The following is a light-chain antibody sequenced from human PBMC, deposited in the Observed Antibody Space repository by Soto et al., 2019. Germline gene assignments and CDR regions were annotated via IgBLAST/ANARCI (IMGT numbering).Light chain of an antibody. V-gene: IGKV1-5*01. CDR1: QGISNW. CDR3: QQYNSYSPWT. J-gene: IGKJ1*01. Sequence: DIQMTQSPSTLSASIGDTVTVACRASQGISNWLAWYQQKPGKAPKLLIFHASSLESGVPSRFSGSGSGTEFTLTISSLQADDFATYYCQQYNSYSPWTFGQGTKVDIK. CDR2: HAS.